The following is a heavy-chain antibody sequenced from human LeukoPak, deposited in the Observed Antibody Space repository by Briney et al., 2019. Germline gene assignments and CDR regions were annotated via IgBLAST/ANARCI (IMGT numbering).Heavy chain of an antibody. Sequence: GGCLRLSCAASGFTFSSYSMNWVRQAPGKGLEWVAVISYDGDNKYYADSVRGRFTISRDNSKNTLYLQMNSLRAEDTAVYYCAKSPYSSGWYCDYWGQGTLVTVSS. J-gene: IGHJ4*02. CDR3: AKSPYSSGWYCDY. CDR2: ISYDGDNK. V-gene: IGHV3-30*18. CDR1: GFTFSSYS. D-gene: IGHD6-19*01.